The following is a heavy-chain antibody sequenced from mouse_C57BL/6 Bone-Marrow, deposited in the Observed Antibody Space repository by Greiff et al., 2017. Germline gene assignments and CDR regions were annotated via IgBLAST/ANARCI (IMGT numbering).Heavy chain of an antibody. CDR3: ARSAVSSYTWFAD. Sequence: EVNVVESGGGLVQPGGSLKLSCAASGFTFSDYYMYWVRQTPEKRLEWVAYISNGGGSTYYQDTVKGRFTISRDNCKNTLYLQMSRLKSEDTAMYYCARSAVSSYTWFADWGQGTLVTVSA. J-gene: IGHJ3*01. CDR2: ISNGGGST. V-gene: IGHV5-12*01. CDR1: GFTFSDYY. D-gene: IGHD1-1*01.